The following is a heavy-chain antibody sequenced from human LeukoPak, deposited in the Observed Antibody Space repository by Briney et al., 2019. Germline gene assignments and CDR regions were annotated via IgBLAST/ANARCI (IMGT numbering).Heavy chain of an antibody. D-gene: IGHD2-21*02. CDR1: GGTFSSYA. Sequence: ASVKVSCKASGGTFSSYAIIWVRQAPGQGLEWMGGIIPIFGTANYAQKFQGRVTITADESTSTAYMELSSLRSEDTAVYYCARDGGAYCGGDCYWYYFDYWGRGTLVTVSS. V-gene: IGHV1-69*13. CDR3: ARDGGAYCGGDCYWYYFDY. CDR2: IIPIFGTA. J-gene: IGHJ4*02.